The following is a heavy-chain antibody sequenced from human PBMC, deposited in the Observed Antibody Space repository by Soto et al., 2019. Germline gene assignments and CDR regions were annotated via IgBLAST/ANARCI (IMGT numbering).Heavy chain of an antibody. CDR2: IYYSGST. CDR3: ARGYSGYDWNWFDP. CDR1: GGSISSYY. D-gene: IGHD5-12*01. Sequence: SETLSLTCTVSGGSISSYYWSWIRQPPGKGLEWIGYIYYSGSTNYNPSLKSRVTISVDTSKNQFSLKLSSVTAADTAVYYCARGYSGYDWNWFDPWGQGTLVPVSS. J-gene: IGHJ5*02. V-gene: IGHV4-59*01.